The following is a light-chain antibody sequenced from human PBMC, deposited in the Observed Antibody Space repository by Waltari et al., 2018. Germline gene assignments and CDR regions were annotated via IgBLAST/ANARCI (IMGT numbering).Light chain of an antibody. CDR3: QQYNNYPWT. J-gene: IGKJ1*01. Sequence: DIQMTQSPSTLSAPVGDRVTITCRASQSISSWLAWYQQKPGKAPKLLIYKASNLESGVPSRFSGSGSGTEFTLTISSLQPDDFATYYCQQYNNYPWTFGQGTKVEIK. CDR1: QSISSW. V-gene: IGKV1-5*03. CDR2: KAS.